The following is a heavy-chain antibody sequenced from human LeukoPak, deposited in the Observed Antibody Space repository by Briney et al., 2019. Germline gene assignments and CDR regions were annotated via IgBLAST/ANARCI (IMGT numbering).Heavy chain of an antibody. Sequence: ASVKVSCKASGYTFTSYGISWVRQAPGQGLEWMGWISAYNGNTNYAQKLQGRVTITADESTSTAYMELSSLRSEDTAVYDCARDRDYYYYYYMDVWGKGTTVTVSS. J-gene: IGHJ6*03. V-gene: IGHV1-18*01. CDR3: ARDRDYYYYYYMDV. CDR2: ISAYNGNT. CDR1: GYTFTSYG.